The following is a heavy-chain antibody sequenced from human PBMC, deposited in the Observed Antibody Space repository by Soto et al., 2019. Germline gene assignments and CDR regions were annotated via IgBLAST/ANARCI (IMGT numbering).Heavy chain of an antibody. V-gene: IGHV4-31*03. CDR1: GGSISSAGYY. Sequence: QVQLQESGPGLVKPSQTLSLTCTVSGGSISSAGYYWTWIRQQPGKGLEWIGYIYYSGSTYYNPSLKSRVTISVDTSKNQCSLKLSSVTAADTAVYYCAREVVVPADTYYYYGMDVWGQGTTVTVSS. D-gene: IGHD2-2*01. CDR2: IYYSGST. J-gene: IGHJ6*02. CDR3: AREVVVPADTYYYYGMDV.